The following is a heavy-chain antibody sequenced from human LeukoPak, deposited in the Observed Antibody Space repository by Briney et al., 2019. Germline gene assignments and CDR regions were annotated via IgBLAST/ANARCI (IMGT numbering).Heavy chain of an antibody. CDR2: IYTSGST. Sequence: PSETLSLTCMVSGGSISSGSYYWSWIRQPAGKGLEWIGRIYTSGSTNYNPSLKSRVTISVDTSKNQFSLKLSSVTAADTAVYYCARRTDIWGQETMVTVSS. V-gene: IGHV4-61*02. CDR3: ARRTDI. J-gene: IGHJ3*02. CDR1: GGSISSGSYY.